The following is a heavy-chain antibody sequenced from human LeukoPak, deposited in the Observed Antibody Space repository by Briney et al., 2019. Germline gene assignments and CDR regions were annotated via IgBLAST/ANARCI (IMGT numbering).Heavy chain of an antibody. V-gene: IGHV4-39*01. J-gene: IGHJ4*02. Sequence: SETLSLTCTVSGGSISSTSYYWGWIRQPPGKGLEWIAGIYYSGSTYYNPSLKSRVTISVDTSKNQLSLRLNSVTAADTAVYYCARSYCSSTSCYASGYFDYWGQGTLVTVSS. CDR3: ARSYCSSTSCYASGYFDY. CDR1: GGSISSTSYY. D-gene: IGHD2-2*01. CDR2: IYYSGST.